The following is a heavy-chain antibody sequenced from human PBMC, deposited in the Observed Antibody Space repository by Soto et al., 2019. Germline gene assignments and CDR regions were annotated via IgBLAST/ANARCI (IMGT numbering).Heavy chain of an antibody. CDR1: GFTFSSYG. D-gene: IGHD2-21*01. V-gene: IGHV3-30*18. CDR2: ISHGGSNE. Sequence: PGGSLTLTCAASGFTFSSYGMHWVRQAAGKGLEWVGVISHGGSNEYYADSVNGRFTISRDNFKKMVYLQMNRLRPADTAVYYCAKDRDLVSLWYRFDHWGQGTPVTVSS. CDR3: AKDRDLVSLWYRFDH. J-gene: IGHJ5*02.